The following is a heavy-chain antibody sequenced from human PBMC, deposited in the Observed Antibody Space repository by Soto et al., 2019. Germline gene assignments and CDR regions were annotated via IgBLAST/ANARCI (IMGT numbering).Heavy chain of an antibody. CDR1: GDTFSFYT. Sequence: QVQLVQSGAEVKKPGSSVKVSCKASGDTFSFYTINWVRQAPGLGLEWMGRVNPIVSMSNYAQKFQGRVTITAAKSTNTAYMQLSRLRSEDTAIYYCAASYGSGYRAFDYWGQGALVTVSS. J-gene: IGHJ4*02. CDR3: AASYGSGYRAFDY. D-gene: IGHD3-10*01. V-gene: IGHV1-69*02. CDR2: VNPIVSMS.